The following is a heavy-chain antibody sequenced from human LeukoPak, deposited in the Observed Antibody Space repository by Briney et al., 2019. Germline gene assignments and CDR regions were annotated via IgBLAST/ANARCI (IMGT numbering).Heavy chain of an antibody. Sequence: GGSLRLSCAASGFSFSDYYMSWIRQAPGKGPEWISYISSSGATINYADSVKGRFTISRDNAKRTLDLQMDSLRAEDTAVYYCARSPYYSSPDYWGQGTLVTASS. CDR2: ISSSGATI. CDR3: ARSPYYSSPDY. D-gene: IGHD3-10*01. J-gene: IGHJ4*02. V-gene: IGHV3-11*01. CDR1: GFSFSDYY.